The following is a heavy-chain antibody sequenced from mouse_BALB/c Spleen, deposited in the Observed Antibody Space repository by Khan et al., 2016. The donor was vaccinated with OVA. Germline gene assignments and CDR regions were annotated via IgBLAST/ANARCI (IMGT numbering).Heavy chain of an antibody. CDR2: MIYSGNT. CDR1: GDSITSGY. Sequence: EVQLQESGPSLVKPSQTLSLTCSVSGDSITSGYWSWIRKFPGNKLEYMGYMIYSGNTYYTPSLKSRISITRHTSKNQYYLQLNSVTTEDTATYXCARSTYRYAFAYWGQGTLVTVSA. CDR3: ARSTYRYAFAY. V-gene: IGHV3-8*02. J-gene: IGHJ3*01. D-gene: IGHD2-14*01.